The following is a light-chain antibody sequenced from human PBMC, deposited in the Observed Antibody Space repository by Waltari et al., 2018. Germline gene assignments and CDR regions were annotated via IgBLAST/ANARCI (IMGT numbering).Light chain of an antibody. J-gene: IGKJ1*01. CDR1: QSVLYRSNNKNY. CDR2: WAS. Sequence: DIVMTQSPDSLAVSLGERATINSKPSQSVLYRSNNKNYLAWYQQKPGQPPKLLIYWASTRESGVPDRFSGSGSGTDFTLTISSLQAEDVAVYYCQQYLSTPPTFGQGTKVEIK. V-gene: IGKV4-1*01. CDR3: QQYLSTPPT.